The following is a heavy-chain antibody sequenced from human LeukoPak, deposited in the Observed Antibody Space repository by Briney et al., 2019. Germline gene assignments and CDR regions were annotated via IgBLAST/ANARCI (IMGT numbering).Heavy chain of an antibody. J-gene: IGHJ3*02. CDR1: RGSISSYY. D-gene: IGHD5-18*01. CDR3: ARATGGTAMVTVGAFDI. CDR2: IYYSGST. V-gene: IGHV4-59*01. Sequence: PSETLSLTCTVSRGSISSYYWSWIRQPPGKGLEWIGYIYYSGSTNYNPSLKSRVTISVDTSKNQFSLKLSSVTAADTAVYYCARATGGTAMVTVGAFDIWGQGTMVTVSS.